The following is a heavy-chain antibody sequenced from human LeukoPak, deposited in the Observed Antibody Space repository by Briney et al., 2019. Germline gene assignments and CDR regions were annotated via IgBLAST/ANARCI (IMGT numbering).Heavy chain of an antibody. V-gene: IGHV3-30*18. CDR1: RFTFTTYG. J-gene: IGHJ6*02. CDR2: ISFDASNK. CDR3: AKSRGRDHYYYYGMDV. D-gene: IGHD1-26*01. Sequence: GGSLRLSCAASRFTFTTYGMHWVRQAPGKGLEWLAVISFDASNKYYADSVKGRFTISGDNSKDTLYLQMNSLRAEDTAVYYCAKSRGRDHYYYYGMDVWGQGTTVTVSS.